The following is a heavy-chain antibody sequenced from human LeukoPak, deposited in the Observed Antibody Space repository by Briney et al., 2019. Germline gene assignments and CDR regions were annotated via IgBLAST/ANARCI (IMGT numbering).Heavy chain of an antibody. CDR1: GFTFSNFA. CDR3: AKGLPDYYDSSGHTVDFDY. Sequence: GGSLRLSCAASGFTFSNFAMSWVRQAPGKGLEWVAVISYDGSNKYYADSVKGRFTISRDNSKYTLYLQMNSLRAEDTAVYYCAKGLPDYYDSSGHTVDFDYWGQGTLVTVSS. D-gene: IGHD3-22*01. CDR2: ISYDGSNK. J-gene: IGHJ4*02. V-gene: IGHV3-30*18.